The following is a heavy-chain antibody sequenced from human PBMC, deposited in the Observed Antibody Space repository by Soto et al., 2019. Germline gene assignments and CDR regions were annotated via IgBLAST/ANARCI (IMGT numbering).Heavy chain of an antibody. CDR1: GFTFSSYS. CDR3: ARGAYYYDSSGLSY. D-gene: IGHD3-22*01. Sequence: EVQLVESGGGLVQPGGSLRLSCAASGFTFSSYSMNWVRQAPGKGLEWVSYISSSSSTIYYADSVKGRFTISRDNAKNSLYLKMNSLRAEDTAVYYCARGAYYYDSSGLSYWGQVTLVTVSS. CDR2: ISSSSSTI. V-gene: IGHV3-48*01. J-gene: IGHJ4*02.